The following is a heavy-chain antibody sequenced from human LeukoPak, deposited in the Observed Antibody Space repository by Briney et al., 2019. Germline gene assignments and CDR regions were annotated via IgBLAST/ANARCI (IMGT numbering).Heavy chain of an antibody. CDR3: ARDPPRRYDL. Sequence: SETMSLTCAVYGESFSGYYWSWIRQPPGKGLEWIGEINHSGSTNYNPSLKSRVTISVDTSKNQFSLKLSSVTAADTAVYYCARDPPRRYDLWGQGTLVTVSS. J-gene: IGHJ5*02. CDR1: GESFSGYY. CDR2: INHSGST. V-gene: IGHV4-34*01.